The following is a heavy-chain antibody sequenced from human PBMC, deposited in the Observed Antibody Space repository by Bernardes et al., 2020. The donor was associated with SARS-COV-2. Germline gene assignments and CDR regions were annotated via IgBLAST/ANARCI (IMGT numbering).Heavy chain of an antibody. D-gene: IGHD3-16*01. CDR2: ISGSGDST. V-gene: IGHV3-23*01. J-gene: IGHJ4*02. CDR1: EFTFTLFA. Sequence: GGSLRLSCVASEFTFTLFAMNWVRQAPGKGLERVAGISGSGDSTYYAESVKGRFTISRDNSRNTLYLQMNSLRVDDTAVYFCARGGSYFYFDSWGPGTLDTVSS. CDR3: ARGGSYFYFDS.